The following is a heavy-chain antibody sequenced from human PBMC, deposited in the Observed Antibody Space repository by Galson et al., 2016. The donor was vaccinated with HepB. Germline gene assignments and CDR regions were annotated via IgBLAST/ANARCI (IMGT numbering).Heavy chain of an antibody. CDR3: AKDISPQYDSSGYFTRRCMQQ. D-gene: IGHD3-22*01. V-gene: IGHV3-9*01. CDR2: ISWNNGRI. Sequence: SLRLSCAGSGLRFDDHAFHWVRQAPGKGLEWVAGISWNNGRISYADSVKGRFTITRDNTNNSLHLQMKTLRPEDTASYYCAKDISPQYDSSGYFTRRCMQQWGQGSLVTVSS. J-gene: IGHJ1*01. CDR1: GLRFDDHA.